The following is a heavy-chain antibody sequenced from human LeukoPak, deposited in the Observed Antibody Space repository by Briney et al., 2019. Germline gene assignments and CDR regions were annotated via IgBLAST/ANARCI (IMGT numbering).Heavy chain of an antibody. V-gene: IGHV4-34*01. CDR2: INHSGST. D-gene: IGHD5-18*01. Sequence: SETLSLTCAVYGGSFSGYYWSWIRQPPGKGLKWIGEINHSGSTNYNPSLKSRVTISVDTSKNQISLKLSSVTAADTAVYYCAKPADTAMGFDYWGQGTLVTVSS. J-gene: IGHJ4*02. CDR3: AKPADTAMGFDY. CDR1: GGSFSGYY.